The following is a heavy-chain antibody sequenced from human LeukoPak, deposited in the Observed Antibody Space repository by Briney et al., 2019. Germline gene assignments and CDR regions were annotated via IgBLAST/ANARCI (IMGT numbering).Heavy chain of an antibody. V-gene: IGHV4-59*12. J-gene: IGHJ4*02. D-gene: IGHD1-26*01. CDR1: GGSISSYY. CDR2: IYYSGST. Sequence: SETLSLTCTVSGGSISSYYWNWIRQPPGKGLEWIGYIYYSGSTNYNPSLKSRVTISLDTSKNQFSLRLSSVTAADTAVYYCARGEGRGPTDFDYWGQGTLVTVSS. CDR3: ARGEGRGPTDFDY.